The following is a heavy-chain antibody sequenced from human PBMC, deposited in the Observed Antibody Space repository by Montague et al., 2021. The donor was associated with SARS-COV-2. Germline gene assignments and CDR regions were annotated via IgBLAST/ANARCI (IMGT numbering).Heavy chain of an antibody. CDR2: ISWNSGSI. J-gene: IGHJ6*02. D-gene: IGHD3/OR15-3a*01. Sequence: RLSCAASGFTFGDYAMHWVRQAPGKGLEWVSGISWNSGSIGXADSVKGRFTISRDNAKNSLYLQMNSLRAEDTALYYCAKDMGGLGSFYYYYGMDVWGQGTTVTVSS. CDR3: AKDMGGLGSFYYYYGMDV. CDR1: GFTFGDYA. V-gene: IGHV3-9*01.